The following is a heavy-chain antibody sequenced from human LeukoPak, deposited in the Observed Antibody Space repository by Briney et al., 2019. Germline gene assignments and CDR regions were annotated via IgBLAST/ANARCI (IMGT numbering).Heavy chain of an antibody. CDR3: ARENKGLWFGELVAFDI. CDR2: IYYSGST. Sequence: SETLSLTCTVSGGSISSYYWSWIRQPPGKGLEWIGYIYYSGSTNYNPSLKSRVTISVDTSKNQFSLKLSSVTAADTAVYYCARENKGLWFGELVAFDIWGQGTMVTVSS. V-gene: IGHV4-59*01. CDR1: GGSISSYY. D-gene: IGHD3-10*01. J-gene: IGHJ3*02.